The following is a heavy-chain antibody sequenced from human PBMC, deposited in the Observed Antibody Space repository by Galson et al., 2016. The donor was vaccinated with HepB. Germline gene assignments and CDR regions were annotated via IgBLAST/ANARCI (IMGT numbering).Heavy chain of an antibody. CDR1: GFSVSTSEVV. V-gene: IGHV2-5*01. Sequence: PALVKPTQTLTLTCTFSGFSVSTSEVVVSWIRQPPGKALEWLALIFWNDDKRYSPSLKSRLTITKDASKNQVVLTMTNMNPADTGTYYCAHGSTETTFCFGSWGPGTPVTVSS. CDR2: IFWNDDK. J-gene: IGHJ4*02. D-gene: IGHD4-17*01. CDR3: AHGSTETTFCFGS.